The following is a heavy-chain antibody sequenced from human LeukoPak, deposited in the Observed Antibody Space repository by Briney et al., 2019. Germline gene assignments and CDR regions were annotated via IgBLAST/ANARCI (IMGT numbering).Heavy chain of an antibody. J-gene: IGHJ4*02. V-gene: IGHV4-30-4*08. CDR3: ARDLADEYYFDY. CDR1: GGSISSGDYY. CDR2: IYYSGST. Sequence: SETLSLTCTVSGGSISSGDYYWSWIRQPPGKGLEWIGYIYYSGSTYYNPSLKSRVTISVDTSKNQFSLQLSSVTAADTAEYYCARDLADEYYFDYWGQGTLVTVSS.